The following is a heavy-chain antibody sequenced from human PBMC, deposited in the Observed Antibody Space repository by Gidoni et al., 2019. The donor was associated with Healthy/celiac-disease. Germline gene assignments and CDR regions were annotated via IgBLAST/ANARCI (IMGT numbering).Heavy chain of an antibody. CDR2: ISGSGGST. V-gene: IGHV3-23*01. CDR3: AKDPGFGNADNYFDY. Sequence: EVQLLESGGGLVQPGGSLRLSCAASGFTFSSYASSWARQAPGKGLEWVSAISGSGGSTYYADSVKGRFTISRDNSKNTLYLQMNSLRAEDTAVYYCAKDPGFGNADNYFDYWGQGTLVTVSS. J-gene: IGHJ4*02. D-gene: IGHD3-10*01. CDR1: GFTFSSYA.